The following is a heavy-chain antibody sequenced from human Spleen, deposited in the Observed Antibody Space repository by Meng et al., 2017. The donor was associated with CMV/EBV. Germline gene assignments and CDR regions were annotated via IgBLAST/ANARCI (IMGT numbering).Heavy chain of an antibody. CDR3: AREIRLGDNDYVWGTYRQAAFDI. Sequence: SMNWLRQAPGRGLEWVSSISSTSNYIYYADVVKGRFTLSRDSAQNSLFLQMTSLRVEDTAVYYCAREIRLGDNDYVWGTYRQAAFDIWGRGTMVTVSS. J-gene: IGHJ3*02. CDR2: ISSTSNYI. V-gene: IGHV3-21*01. D-gene: IGHD3-16*02. CDR1: S.